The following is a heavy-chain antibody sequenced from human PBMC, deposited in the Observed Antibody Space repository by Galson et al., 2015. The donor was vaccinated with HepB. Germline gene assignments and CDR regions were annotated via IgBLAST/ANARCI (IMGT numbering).Heavy chain of an antibody. V-gene: IGHV3-48*02. D-gene: IGHD2-2*01. CDR3: TREIVPVYYFDY. J-gene: IGHJ4*02. CDR2: ISSSSNTI. CDR1: GFTFSSYS. Sequence: SLRLSCAASGFTFSSYSMNWVRQAPGKGLEWLSFISSSSNTIYYADSVKGRFTISRDTAKNSLYLQMNSQRDEDTAVYYCTREIVPVYYFDYWGQGTLVTVSS.